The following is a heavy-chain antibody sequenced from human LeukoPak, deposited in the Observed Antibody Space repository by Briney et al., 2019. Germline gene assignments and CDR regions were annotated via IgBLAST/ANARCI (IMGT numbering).Heavy chain of an antibody. CDR1: GFTFSNYG. J-gene: IGHJ4*02. D-gene: IGHD1-26*01. CDR2: ISSSGSTI. Sequence: GSLRLSCAASGFTFSNYGMNWVRQAPGKGLEWISYISSSGSTIFYADSVKGRFTISRDSAKNSLYLQMNSLRVDDTAVYYCARREVGAFDYWGQGTLVTASS. V-gene: IGHV3-48*04. CDR3: ARREVGAFDY.